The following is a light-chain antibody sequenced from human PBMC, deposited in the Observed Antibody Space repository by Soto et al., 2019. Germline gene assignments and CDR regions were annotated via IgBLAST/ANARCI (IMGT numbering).Light chain of an antibody. V-gene: IGKV1-6*01. J-gene: IGKJ1*01. CDR1: QDISND. CDR2: AAS. Sequence: AIQMTQSPSSLSASVGDRVTIACRAGQDISNDLGWYQQKPGKAPKLLIYAASTLHSGVPSRFSGSGSGTDFTLTISSLQPEDFATYYCLHDYNYPRTFGQGTKVEIK. CDR3: LHDYNYPRT.